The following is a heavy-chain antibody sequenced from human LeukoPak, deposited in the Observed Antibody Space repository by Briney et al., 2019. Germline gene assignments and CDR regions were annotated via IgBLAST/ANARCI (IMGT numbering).Heavy chain of an antibody. CDR3: ARAFNYDILTGPFYYFDY. CDR1: GGSISSGGYS. V-gene: IGHV4-30-2*01. D-gene: IGHD3-9*01. Sequence: SETLSLTCAVSGGSISSGGYSWSWIRQPPGKGLEWIGYIYHSGSTYYNPSLKSRVTISVDRSKNQFSLKLSSVTAADTAVYYCARAFNYDILTGPFYYFDYWGQGTLVTVSS. CDR2: IYHSGST. J-gene: IGHJ4*02.